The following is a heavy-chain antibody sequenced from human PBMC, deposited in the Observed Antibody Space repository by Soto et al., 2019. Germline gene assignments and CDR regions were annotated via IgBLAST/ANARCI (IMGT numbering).Heavy chain of an antibody. CDR3: AKDIAAPPHYYYGMDV. V-gene: IGHV3-9*01. CDR1: GFTFDEYA. CDR2: ISWNSGSI. Sequence: GGSLRLSCAASGFTFDEYAMHWVRQAPGKGLEWVSGISWNSGSIGYADSVKGRFTISRDSAKNSLYLQMNSLRAEDTALYYCAKDIAAPPHYYYGMDVWGQGTTVTVSS. J-gene: IGHJ6*02. D-gene: IGHD6-6*01.